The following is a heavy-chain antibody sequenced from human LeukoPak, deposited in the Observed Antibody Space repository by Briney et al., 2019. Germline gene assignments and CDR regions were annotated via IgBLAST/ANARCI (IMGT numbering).Heavy chain of an antibody. D-gene: IGHD5/OR15-5a*01. CDR1: GGTFSIYA. V-gene: IGHV1-69*13. Sequence: SVNVSCKASGGTFSIYAISWVRPAPGQGLEWMGGIIPIFGTANYAQKFQGRVTITADESTSTAYMELSSLRSEDTAVYYCARSLRWQWLDFDYWGQGTLVTVSS. J-gene: IGHJ4*02. CDR3: ARSLRWQWLDFDY. CDR2: IIPIFGTA.